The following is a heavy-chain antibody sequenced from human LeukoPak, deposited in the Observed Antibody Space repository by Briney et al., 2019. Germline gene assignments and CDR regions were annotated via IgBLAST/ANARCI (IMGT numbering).Heavy chain of an antibody. J-gene: IGHJ4*02. V-gene: IGHV3-53*01. CDR2: IYAGGTT. D-gene: IGHD5-12*01. CDR3: ARVTSGYGKFGY. CDR1: GFTVSTNY. Sequence: GGSLRLSCAASGFTVSTNYMSWVRQAPGRGLEWVSVIYAGGTTYYADSVRGRFTISRDNSKNTLYLQMNSLRDEDTAVYYCARVTSGYGKFGYWGQGTLVTVSS.